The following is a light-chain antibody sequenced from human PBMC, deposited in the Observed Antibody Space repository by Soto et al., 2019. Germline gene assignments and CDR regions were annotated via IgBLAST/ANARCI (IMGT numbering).Light chain of an antibody. V-gene: IGKV4-1*01. CDR2: WAS. CDR3: QQYYKTPHT. J-gene: IGKJ2*01. CDR1: QSVLYSSHNKNY. Sequence: DIVMTQSPDSLAVSLGERATINCKSSQSVLYSSHNKNYLAWYQQKAGQPPKLLIYWASTRESGVPDRFSGSGSGTDFTLTISSLQAEDVAVYYCQQYYKTPHTFGQGTKLEIK.